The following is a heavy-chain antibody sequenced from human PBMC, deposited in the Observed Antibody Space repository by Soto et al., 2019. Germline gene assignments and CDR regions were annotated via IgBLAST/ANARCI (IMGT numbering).Heavy chain of an antibody. Sequence: QVQLQESGPGLVKPSQTLSLTCTVSGGSISSGGYYWSWIRQHPGKGLEWIGYIYYSGSTYYNPSLKSRVTISVDTSKNQFSLKLSSVTAADTDVYYCARGDCSGGSCWGIDYWGQGTLVTVSS. D-gene: IGHD2-15*01. V-gene: IGHV4-31*03. CDR2: IYYSGST. CDR1: GGSISSGGYY. CDR3: ARGDCSGGSCWGIDY. J-gene: IGHJ4*02.